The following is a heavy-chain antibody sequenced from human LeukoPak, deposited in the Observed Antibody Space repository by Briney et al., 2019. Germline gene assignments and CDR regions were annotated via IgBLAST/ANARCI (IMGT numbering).Heavy chain of an antibody. Sequence: GRSLRLSCAASGFTFDDYAMPWVRQAPGKGLEWVSGTSWNSGSIGYADSVKGRFTISRDNAKNSLYLQMNSLRAEDTALYYCAKCDNYDILTGHFDYWGQGTLVTVSS. CDR3: AKCDNYDILTGHFDY. V-gene: IGHV3-9*01. CDR2: TSWNSGSI. D-gene: IGHD3-9*01. J-gene: IGHJ4*02. CDR1: GFTFDDYA.